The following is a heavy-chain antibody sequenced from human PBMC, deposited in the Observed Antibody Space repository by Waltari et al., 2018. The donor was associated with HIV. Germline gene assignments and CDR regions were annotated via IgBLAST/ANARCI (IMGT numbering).Heavy chain of an antibody. CDR1: GFTFSSYG. Sequence: QVQLVESGGGVVQPGRSLRLSCAASGFTFSSYGMHWVRQAPGKGLEWVAVISYDGSNKYYADSVKGRFTISRDNSKNTLYLQMNSLRAEDTVVYYCAKPAAMASYGMDVWGQGTTVTVSS. CDR2: ISYDGSNK. CDR3: AKPAAMASYGMDV. D-gene: IGHD5-18*01. V-gene: IGHV3-30*18. J-gene: IGHJ6*02.